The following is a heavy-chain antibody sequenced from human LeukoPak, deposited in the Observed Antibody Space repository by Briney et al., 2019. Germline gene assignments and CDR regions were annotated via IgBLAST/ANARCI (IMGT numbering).Heavy chain of an antibody. CDR1: GGSISNSSYY. CDR2: MYYSGST. J-gene: IGHJ4*02. V-gene: IGHV4-39*01. CDR3: ARHGRMGTINPSY. Sequence: SETLSLTCTVSGGSISNSSYYWGWIRQPPGKGLEWIGSMYYSGSTYYNPSLKSRATISVDPSKNQFSLELSSVTAADTAVYYCARHGRMGTINPSYWGQGTLVTVSS. D-gene: IGHD5-24*01.